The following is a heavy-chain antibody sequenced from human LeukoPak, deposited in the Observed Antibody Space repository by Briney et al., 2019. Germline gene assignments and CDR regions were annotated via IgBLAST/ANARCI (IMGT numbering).Heavy chain of an antibody. V-gene: IGHV3-23*01. J-gene: IGHJ4*02. D-gene: IGHD6-13*01. Sequence: GGSLRLSCAASGFTFSSSAMSWVRQAPGKGLEWVSAISGSGGSTYYADSVKGRFTISRDNSKNTLYLQMNSLRAEDTAVYCCAKGGSSSPRSTFDYWGQGTLLTVSS. CDR2: ISGSGGST. CDR1: GFTFSSSA. CDR3: AKGGSSSPRSTFDY.